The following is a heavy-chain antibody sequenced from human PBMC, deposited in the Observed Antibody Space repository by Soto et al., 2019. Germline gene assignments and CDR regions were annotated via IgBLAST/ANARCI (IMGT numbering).Heavy chain of an antibody. D-gene: IGHD6-13*01. V-gene: IGHV3-23*01. CDR1: GFIFRNYA. CDR3: AFPGIASTGQLGFDY. Sequence: EVQLLESGGGMVQPGGSLRLSCAASGFIFRNYAMSWLRQAPGKGLEWVSTVSGSGANTYYADSVKGRFTISRDNSKNTLYLQMNSLRAEDTAVYYCAFPGIASTGQLGFDYWGQGTLVTVSS. CDR2: VSGSGANT. J-gene: IGHJ4*02.